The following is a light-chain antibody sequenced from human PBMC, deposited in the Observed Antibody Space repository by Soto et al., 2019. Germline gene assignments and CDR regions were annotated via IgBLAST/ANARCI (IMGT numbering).Light chain of an antibody. CDR2: RNN. Sequence: QSVLTQPPSASGTPGQRVTISCSGRSSNIGSNYVYWYQQLPGTAPKLLIYRNNQRPSGVPDRFSGSKSGTSASLAISGLGSEDEADYYCAAWDYSLSGPVFGGGTQLTVL. CDR3: AAWDYSLSGPV. CDR1: SSNIGSNY. V-gene: IGLV1-47*01. J-gene: IGLJ7*01.